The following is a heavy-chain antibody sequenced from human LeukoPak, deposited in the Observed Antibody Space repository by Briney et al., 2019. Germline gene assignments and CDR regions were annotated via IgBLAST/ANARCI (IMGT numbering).Heavy chain of an antibody. V-gene: IGHV1-8*01. CDR2: MNPNSGNT. CDR1: GYTFTSYD. J-gene: IGHJ6*02. Sequence: ASVKVSCKASGYTFTSYDINWVRQATGQGLEWMGWMNPNSGNTGYAQKFQGRVTMTRNTSISTAYMELSSLRSEDTAVYYCARDFGSGSLWRAYYYGMDVWGQGTTVTVSS. D-gene: IGHD3-10*01. CDR3: ARDFGSGSLWRAYYYGMDV.